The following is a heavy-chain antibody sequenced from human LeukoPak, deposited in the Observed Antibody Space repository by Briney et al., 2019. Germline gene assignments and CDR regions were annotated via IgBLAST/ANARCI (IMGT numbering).Heavy chain of an antibody. J-gene: IGHJ4*02. CDR1: GYTFTNYA. D-gene: IGHD3-3*01. CDR2: INAGNGDT. CDR3: ARGLWSAHRREYYFDS. V-gene: IGHV1-3*01. Sequence: ASVKVSCKASGYTFTNYAVNWLRQAPGQRLEWMGWINAGNGDTKFSQNYQARVTITRNASASTAYMELSSLTSEDTAVYFCARGLWSAHRREYYFDSWGQGTLVTVSS.